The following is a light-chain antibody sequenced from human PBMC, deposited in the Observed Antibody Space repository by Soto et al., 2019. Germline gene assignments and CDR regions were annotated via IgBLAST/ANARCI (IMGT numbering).Light chain of an antibody. CDR1: SGDVGGYNY. V-gene: IGLV2-8*01. CDR3: SSYAGSNSFA. CDR2: EVT. J-gene: IGLJ1*01. Sequence: QSALTQPPAASGSPGQSVTISCTGTSGDVGGYNYVSWYQQHPGKAPKLIIFEVTKRPSGVPGRFSGSKSGNTASLTVSGLQADDEADYYCSSYAGSNSFAFGSGTKVTVI.